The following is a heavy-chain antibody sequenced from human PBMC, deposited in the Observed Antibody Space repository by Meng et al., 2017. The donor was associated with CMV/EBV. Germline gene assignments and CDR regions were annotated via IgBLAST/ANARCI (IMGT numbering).Heavy chain of an antibody. J-gene: IGHJ5*02. CDR1: GFTVSSNY. CDR2: IYSGGST. Sequence: GGSLRLSCAASGFTVSSNYMSWVRQAPGKGLEWVSVIYSGGSTYYADSVKGRFTISRDNSKNTPYLQMNSLRAEDTAVYYCARSLAYSSSWWKNWFDPWGQGTLVTVSS. CDR3: ARSLAYSSSWWKNWFDP. D-gene: IGHD6-13*01. V-gene: IGHV3-53*01.